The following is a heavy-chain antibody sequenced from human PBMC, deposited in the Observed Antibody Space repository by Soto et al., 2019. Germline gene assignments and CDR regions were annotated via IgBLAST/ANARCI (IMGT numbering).Heavy chain of an antibody. V-gene: IGHV3-48*03. CDR1: GFAFSSYE. Sequence: SLRLSCAASGFAFSSYEMNWVRQAPGKGLEWVSHISFSGGSIYYADSVKGRFAISRDNAKKSLYLQMNGLRAEDTAVYYCARDSDYDTFDRWGQGNMVNVSS. D-gene: IGHD6-25*01. CDR2: ISFSGGSI. J-gene: IGHJ4*02. CDR3: ARDSDYDTFDR.